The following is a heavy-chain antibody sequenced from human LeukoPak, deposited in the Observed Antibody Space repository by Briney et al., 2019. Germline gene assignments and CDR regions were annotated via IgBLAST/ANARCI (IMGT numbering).Heavy chain of an antibody. V-gene: IGHV3-7*01. CDR1: GFTFSSYW. D-gene: IGHD5-24*01. J-gene: IGHJ6*03. Sequence: GGSLRLSCAASGFTFSSYWMSWVRQAPGKGLEWVANMKQDGSEKYYVDSVKGRFTISRDNAKNSLYLQMNSLRAEDTAVYYCARDDRRWLQHCYYYYMDVWGKGTTVTVSS. CDR2: MKQDGSEK. CDR3: ARDDRRWLQHCYYYYMDV.